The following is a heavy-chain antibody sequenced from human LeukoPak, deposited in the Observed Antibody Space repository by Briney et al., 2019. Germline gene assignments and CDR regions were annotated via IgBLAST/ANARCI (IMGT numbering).Heavy chain of an antibody. CDR1: GNTFTGYF. V-gene: IGHV1-2*02. CDR3: ARSYYYDSSGNIDY. Sequence: ASVKVSCKASGNTFTGYFLHWVRQAPGQGLEWMGCINPNSGGTKYAQKFQGRVTMTRDTSISTAYMELSRLTSDDTALYYCARSYYYDSSGNIDYWDQGTLVTVSS. D-gene: IGHD3-22*01. CDR2: INPNSGGT. J-gene: IGHJ4*02.